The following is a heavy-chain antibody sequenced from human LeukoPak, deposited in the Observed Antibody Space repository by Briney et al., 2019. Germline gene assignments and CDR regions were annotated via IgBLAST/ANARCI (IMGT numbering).Heavy chain of an antibody. CDR3: TQAPLRSCSGAFCYPFDY. Sequence: GGSLRLSCAASGFTFSNYAMSWVRQTPGKGLEWVAATVGGRPDTYHAESVKGRFTVSRDDSRDTLFLQMNRLSVADTAIYYCTQAPLRSCSGAFCYPFDYWGQGTLVTVSS. J-gene: IGHJ4*02. V-gene: IGHV3-23*01. CDR1: GFTFSNYA. CDR2: TVGGRPDT. D-gene: IGHD2-8*02.